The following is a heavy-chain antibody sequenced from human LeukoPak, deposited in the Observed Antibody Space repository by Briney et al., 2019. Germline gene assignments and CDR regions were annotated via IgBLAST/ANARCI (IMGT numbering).Heavy chain of an antibody. CDR2: INPSGGSI. Sequence: ASVKVSCKTSGYTFTSYYMHWVRQAPGQGLEWMGIINPSGGSIGYAQKFQGRVAVTRDLSTSTVYMELSSLRSEDTAVYYCARDLDFDWLPQLDYWGQGTLVTVSS. D-gene: IGHD3-9*01. V-gene: IGHV1-46*01. J-gene: IGHJ4*02. CDR3: ARDLDFDWLPQLDY. CDR1: GYTFTSYY.